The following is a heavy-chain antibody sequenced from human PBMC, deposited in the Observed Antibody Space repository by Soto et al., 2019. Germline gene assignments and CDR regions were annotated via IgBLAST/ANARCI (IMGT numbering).Heavy chain of an antibody. D-gene: IGHD3-22*01. CDR1: GFTFSNYA. CDR3: ARVRTYYYDSSGYPTPDY. Sequence: SLRLSCAASGFTFSNYAVTWVRQAPGKGLEWVSTISGSGGSTYYADSVKGRFTISRDNSKNTPYLQMNSLRAEDTAVYYCARVRTYYYDSSGYPTPDYWGQGTLVTVSS. J-gene: IGHJ4*02. V-gene: IGHV3-23*01. CDR2: ISGSGGST.